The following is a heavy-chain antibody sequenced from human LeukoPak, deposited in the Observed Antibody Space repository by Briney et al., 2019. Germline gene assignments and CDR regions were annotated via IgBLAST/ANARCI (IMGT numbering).Heavy chain of an antibody. Sequence: GGSLRLSCAASGFTFSSYAMHWVRQAPGKGLEWVAVISYDGSNKYYADSVKGRFTISRDNAKNSLYLQMNSLRAEDTAVYYCAREGALGYCSSTSCPRGAFDIWGQGTMVTVSS. D-gene: IGHD2-2*01. CDR2: ISYDGSNK. CDR3: AREGALGYCSSTSCPRGAFDI. J-gene: IGHJ3*02. CDR1: GFTFSSYA. V-gene: IGHV3-30-3*01.